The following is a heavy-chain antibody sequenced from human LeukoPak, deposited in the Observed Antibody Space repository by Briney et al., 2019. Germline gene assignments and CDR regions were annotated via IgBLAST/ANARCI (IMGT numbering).Heavy chain of an antibody. CDR2: ISSSSYI. CDR3: ARDGGLTAYFDY. CDR1: GFTFSNYA. Sequence: GGSLRLSCAAAGFTFSNYAMTWVRQAPGKGLEWVSSISSSSYIYYADSVKGRFTISRDNAKNSLYLQMNSLRAEDTAVYYCARDGGLTAYFDYWGQGTLVTVSS. J-gene: IGHJ4*02. V-gene: IGHV3-69-1*01. D-gene: IGHD3-16*01.